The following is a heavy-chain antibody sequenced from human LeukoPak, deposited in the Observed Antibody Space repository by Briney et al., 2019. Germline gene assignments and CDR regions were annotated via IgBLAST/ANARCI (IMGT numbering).Heavy chain of an antibody. Sequence: GASVKVSCRASGYTFTSYGISWVRQAPGRGLEWMRWLSASDGNTNYAQKLQGKVTMTTDTSTSTVYMELRSLRSDDTAVYYCARTRNHAFDIWGQGTMVTVSS. CDR3: ARTRNHAFDI. D-gene: IGHD1-14*01. J-gene: IGHJ3*02. CDR1: GYTFTSYG. V-gene: IGHV1-18*01. CDR2: LSASDGNT.